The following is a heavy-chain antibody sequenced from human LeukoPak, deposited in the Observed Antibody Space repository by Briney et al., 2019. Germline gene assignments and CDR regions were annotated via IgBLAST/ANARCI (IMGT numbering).Heavy chain of an antibody. CDR1: GFTFSSYV. CDR2: IWYDGSNK. CDR3: ARGDLFEGAFDI. V-gene: IGHV3-33*01. Sequence: GRSLRLSCAASGFTFSSYVMHWVRQAPGKGLEWVAVIWYDGSNKYYADSVKGRFTISRGNSKNTLYLQMNSLRAEDTAVYYCARGDLFEGAFDIWGQGTMVTVSS. J-gene: IGHJ3*02. D-gene: IGHD3-3*01.